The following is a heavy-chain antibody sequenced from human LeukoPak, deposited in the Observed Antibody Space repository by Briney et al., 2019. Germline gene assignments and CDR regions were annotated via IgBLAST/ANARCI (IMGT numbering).Heavy chain of an antibody. Sequence: GGSLTLFCSASGFTFGINAMHWVRQAPGKGLEYVSAISSNGGSTYYADSVKGRFTISRDNSKNTLSLQMSSLRAEDTAVYWCVKDDSYVYDSSSYLAWGTGPLVTVSS. CDR2: ISSNGGST. CDR1: GFTFGINA. CDR3: VKDDSYVYDSSSYLA. J-gene: IGHJ5*02. D-gene: IGHD3-22*01. V-gene: IGHV3-64D*06.